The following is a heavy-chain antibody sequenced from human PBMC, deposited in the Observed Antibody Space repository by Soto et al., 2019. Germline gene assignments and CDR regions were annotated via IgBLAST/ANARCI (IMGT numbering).Heavy chain of an antibody. V-gene: IGHV1-2*02. Sequence: ASVKVSCKASGYTFTGYYMHWVRQAPGQGLEWIGWINPNSGGTNYAQKFQGRVTMTRDTSISTAYMELSRLRSDDTAVYYCAREDGSSGYTFDYCGQGTMVTVSS. CDR1: GYTFTGYY. J-gene: IGHJ4*02. CDR2: INPNSGGT. D-gene: IGHD3-22*01. CDR3: AREDGSSGYTFDY.